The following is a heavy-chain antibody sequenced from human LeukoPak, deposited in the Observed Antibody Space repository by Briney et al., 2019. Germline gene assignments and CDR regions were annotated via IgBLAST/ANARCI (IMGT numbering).Heavy chain of an antibody. J-gene: IGHJ4*02. Sequence: GGSLRLSCAASGFTFISYGMSWVRQAPGKGLEWVSAISGRGTTTYYADSVKGRFTISRDNSKSTLYLQMNSLRADDTAVYYCAKRLSSSSTWYYFDYWGQGTLVTVSS. CDR2: ISGRGTTT. CDR1: GFTFISYG. CDR3: AKRLSSSSTWYYFDY. V-gene: IGHV3-23*01. D-gene: IGHD6-13*01.